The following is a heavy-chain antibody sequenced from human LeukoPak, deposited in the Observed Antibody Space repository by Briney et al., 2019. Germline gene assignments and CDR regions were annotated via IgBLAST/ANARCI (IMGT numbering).Heavy chain of an antibody. Sequence: SETLSLTCTVSGGSISSYYWSWIRQPPGKGLEWIGYIYTSESTNYNPPLKSRVTISVDTSKNQFSLKLSSVTAADTAVYYCASAVYCSSTSCYRFDYWGQGTLVTVSS. CDR3: ASAVYCSSTSCYRFDY. CDR1: GGSISSYY. CDR2: IYTSEST. V-gene: IGHV4-4*09. D-gene: IGHD2-2*01. J-gene: IGHJ4*02.